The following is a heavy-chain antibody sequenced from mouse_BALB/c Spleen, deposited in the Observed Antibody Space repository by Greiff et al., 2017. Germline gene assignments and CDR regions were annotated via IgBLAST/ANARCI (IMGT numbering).Heavy chain of an antibody. D-gene: IGHD2-10*01. CDR3: NAFPYYEAD. Sequence: VQLQQSGAELVRSGASVKLSCTASGFNIKDYYMHWVKQRPEQGLEWIGWIDPENGDTEYAPKFQGKATMTADTSSNTAYLQLSSLTSEDTAVYYCNAFPYYEADWGQGTLVTVSA. CDR1: GFNIKDYY. J-gene: IGHJ3*01. V-gene: IGHV14-4*02. CDR2: IDPENGDT.